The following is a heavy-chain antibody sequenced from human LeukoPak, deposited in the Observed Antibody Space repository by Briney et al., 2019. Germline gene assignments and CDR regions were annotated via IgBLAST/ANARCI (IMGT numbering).Heavy chain of an antibody. CDR2: ISGSGGST. D-gene: IGHD4-11*01. Sequence: GSLRLSCAASGFTFSSYAMSWVRQAPGKGLEWVSAISGSGGSTYYADSVKGRFTISRDNSKNTLYLQMNSLRAEDTAVYYCAKGSTVSYYYYYMDVWGKGTTVTVSS. CDR3: AKGSTVSYYYYYMDV. V-gene: IGHV3-23*01. J-gene: IGHJ6*03. CDR1: GFTFSSYA.